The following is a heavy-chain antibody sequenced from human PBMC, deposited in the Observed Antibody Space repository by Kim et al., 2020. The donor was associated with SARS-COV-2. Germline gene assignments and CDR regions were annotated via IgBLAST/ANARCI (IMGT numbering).Heavy chain of an antibody. D-gene: IGHD6-13*01. CDR2: IYYSGTT. CDR3: ARGRSSYL. V-gene: IGHV4-59*13. J-gene: IGHJ5*02. Sequence: SETLSLTCTVSGASITTYFWSWIRQPPGKGLEWIGYIYYSGTTKYNPSLQSRVTISVDMSKNQFSLKLSSVTAADTAVYYCARGRSSYLWGQGPLVTVSS. CDR1: GASITTYF.